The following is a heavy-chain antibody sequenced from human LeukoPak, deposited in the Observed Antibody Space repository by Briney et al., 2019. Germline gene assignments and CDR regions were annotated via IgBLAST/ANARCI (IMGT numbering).Heavy chain of an antibody. CDR1: GYTFINYG. D-gene: IGHD1-26*01. CDR3: ARDLAMYSPDLDY. J-gene: IGHJ4*02. Sequence: ASVKVSCKASGYTFINYGISWVRQAPGHGLEWMGWINPKTGVTKYAQNFQGRVTMTRDTSINTAYMEVSRLRSDDTAVFYCARDLAMYSPDLDYWGQGTLVTVSS. CDR2: INPKTGVT. V-gene: IGHV1-2*02.